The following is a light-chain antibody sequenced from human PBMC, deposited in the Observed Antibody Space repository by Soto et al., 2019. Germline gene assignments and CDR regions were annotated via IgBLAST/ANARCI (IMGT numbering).Light chain of an antibody. V-gene: IGKV3-20*01. J-gene: IGKJ3*01. CDR2: GAS. Sequence: EIVLTQSPGTLSLSPGERATLSCRASQSVSSNFLAWYQQKPGQAPRLLIYGASYRAIGIPDRFSGSGSGTDFTVTISSLEPEDFAVYCCQQYGTSPPTFGPGNTVDVK. CDR3: QQYGTSPPT. CDR1: QSVSSNF.